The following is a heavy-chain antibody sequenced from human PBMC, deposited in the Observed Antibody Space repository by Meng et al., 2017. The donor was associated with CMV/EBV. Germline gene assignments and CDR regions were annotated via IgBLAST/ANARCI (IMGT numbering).Heavy chain of an antibody. V-gene: IGHV4-4*07. CDR1: VGSISTYY. Sequence: RRQQSGPDLVKPSAPCPCTCTCSVGSISTYYWSWTRQPAGKGLEWIGRIYTSGSTNYNPSLKSRVTMSVDTSKNQFSLKLSSVTAADAAVYYCARGGLYYYDSSGHFDYWGQGTLVTVSS. CDR3: ARGGLYYYDSSGHFDY. D-gene: IGHD3-22*01. J-gene: IGHJ4*02. CDR2: IYTSGST.